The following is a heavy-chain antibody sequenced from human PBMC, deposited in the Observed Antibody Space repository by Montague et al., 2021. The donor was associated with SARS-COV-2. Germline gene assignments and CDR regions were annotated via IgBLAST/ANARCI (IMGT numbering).Heavy chain of an antibody. CDR2: IYTTGRT. Sequence: TLSLTCTVSGGSISSGSYYWSWTRQPPGKGLEWIGRIYTTGRTNYNPSLKSRVTISVDTSKNQFSLKLSSVTAADTAAYYCASERAYDYGSGTYPGGLDXWGQGTMVTVSS. D-gene: IGHD3-10*01. CDR1: GGSISSGSYY. CDR3: ASERAYDYGSGTYPGGLDX. V-gene: IGHV4-61*02. J-gene: IGHJ3*02.